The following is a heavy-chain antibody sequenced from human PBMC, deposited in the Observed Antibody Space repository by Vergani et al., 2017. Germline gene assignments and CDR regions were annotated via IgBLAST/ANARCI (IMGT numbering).Heavy chain of an antibody. CDR2: INPNSGGT. V-gene: IGHV1-2*02. Sequence: QVQLVQSGAEVKKPGSSVKVSCKASGYTFTGYYMHWVRQAPGQGLEWMGWINPNSGGTNYAQKLQGRVTMTTDTSTSTAYMELRRLRSDDTAVYYCARGRYYYGSGSLISAFDYWGQGTLVTVSS. CDR1: GYTFTGYY. J-gene: IGHJ4*02. D-gene: IGHD3-10*01. CDR3: ARGRYYYGSGSLISAFDY.